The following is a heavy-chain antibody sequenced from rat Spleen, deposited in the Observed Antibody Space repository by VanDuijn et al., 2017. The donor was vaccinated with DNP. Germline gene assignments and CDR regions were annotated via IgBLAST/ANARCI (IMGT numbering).Heavy chain of an antibody. J-gene: IGHJ2*01. CDR1: GFTFSTAW. D-gene: IGHD1-1*01. Sequence: EVQLVESGGGLVQPGNSLKLSCATSGFTFSTAWMYWYRQFPEKRLEWVAQIKAKSNNYATDYTESVKGRFTISRDDSKSSIYLQMNNLKEENTAIYYCAVVDYWGQGVMVTVSS. CDR2: IKAKSNNYAT. V-gene: IGHV6-6*01. CDR3: AVVDY.